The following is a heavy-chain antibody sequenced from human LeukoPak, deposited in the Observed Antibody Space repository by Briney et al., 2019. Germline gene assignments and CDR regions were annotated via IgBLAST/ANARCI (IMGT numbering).Heavy chain of an antibody. CDR1: GFTFSSYG. CDR3: TTIGMVRGFLYYFDY. CDR2: ISGSGGST. J-gene: IGHJ4*02. D-gene: IGHD3-10*01. V-gene: IGHV3-23*01. Sequence: GGSLRLSCAASGFTFSSYGMSWVRQAPGKGLEWVSAISGSGGSTYYADSVKGRFTISRDNSKNTLYLQMNSLKTEDTAVYYCTTIGMVRGFLYYFDYWGQGTLVTVSS.